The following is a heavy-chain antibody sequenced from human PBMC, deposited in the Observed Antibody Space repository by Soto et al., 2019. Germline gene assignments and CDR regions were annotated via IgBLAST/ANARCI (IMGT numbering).Heavy chain of an antibody. D-gene: IGHD2-21*02. CDR1: GGSISSGDFY. CDR3: ARDTTYCGGDCYAD. Sequence: QVQLQESGPGQVKPSQTLSLTCTVSGGSISSGDFYWSWIRQHPGRGLEWIGYISYSGNTYYNPSLESRVSMSVGPSKNHFSLRLDSVTAADTAVYYCARDTTYCGGDCYADWGQGALVTVSS. J-gene: IGHJ4*02. V-gene: IGHV4-31*03. CDR2: ISYSGNT.